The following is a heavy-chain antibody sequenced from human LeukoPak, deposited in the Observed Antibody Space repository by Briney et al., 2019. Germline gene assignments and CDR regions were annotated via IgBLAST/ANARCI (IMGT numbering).Heavy chain of an antibody. D-gene: IGHD3-3*01. CDR2: ISYDGSNK. CDR3: ARATYDFWSGYPIPYYYYGMDV. CDR1: GFTFSSYA. Sequence: GGSLRLSCAASGFTFSSYAMHWVRQAPGKGLEWVAVISYDGSNKYYADSVKGRFTISRDNSKNTLYLQMKSLRAEDTAVYYCARATYDFWSGYPIPYYYYGMDVWGQGTTVTVSS. V-gene: IGHV3-30-3*01. J-gene: IGHJ6*02.